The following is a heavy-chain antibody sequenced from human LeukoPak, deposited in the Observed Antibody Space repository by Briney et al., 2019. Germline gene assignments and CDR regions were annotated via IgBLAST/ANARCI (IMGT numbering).Heavy chain of an antibody. CDR3: AKDPYGSGSLVTYFDY. Sequence: GGSLRLSCAASGFTFSSYWMSWVRQAPGKGLEWVANIKQDGSEKYYVDSVKGRFTISRDNSKNTLYLQMNSLRAEDTAVYYCAKDPYGSGSLVTYFDYWGQGTLVTVSS. CDR2: IKQDGSEK. CDR1: GFTFSSYW. V-gene: IGHV3-7*03. D-gene: IGHD3-10*01. J-gene: IGHJ4*02.